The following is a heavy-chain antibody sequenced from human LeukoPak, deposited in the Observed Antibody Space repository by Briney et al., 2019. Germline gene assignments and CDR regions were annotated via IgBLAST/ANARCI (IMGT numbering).Heavy chain of an antibody. Sequence: GGSLRLSCAASGFTFSSYAMSWVRQAPGKGLEWVSAISGSSSYIYYADSVKGRFTISRDNAKNSLYLQMNSLRAEDTAVYYCARGEYPAGFYYYYYMDVWGKGTTVTVSS. CDR3: ARGEYPAGFYYYYYMDV. V-gene: IGHV3-21*01. CDR2: ISGSSSYI. CDR1: GFTFSSYA. D-gene: IGHD2-2*01. J-gene: IGHJ6*03.